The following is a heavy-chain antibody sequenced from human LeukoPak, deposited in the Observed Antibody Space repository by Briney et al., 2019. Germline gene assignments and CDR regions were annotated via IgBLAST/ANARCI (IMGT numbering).Heavy chain of an antibody. D-gene: IGHD2-8*02. J-gene: IGHJ4*02. CDR3: VREESGGYFDY. Sequence: ASVKVSCKASGYTFTNYLLHWVRQAPGQGLEWVGRIIPGGGSTNYAQKFRDRVTMTRDTSKSTVYMELSSLRSEDTAVYYCVREESGGYFDYWGLGTLVTVSS. CDR2: IIPGGGST. CDR1: GYTFTNYL. V-gene: IGHV1-46*01.